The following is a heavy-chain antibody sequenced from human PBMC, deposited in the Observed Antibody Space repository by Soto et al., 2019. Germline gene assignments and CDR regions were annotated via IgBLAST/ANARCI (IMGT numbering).Heavy chain of an antibody. D-gene: IGHD3-22*01. J-gene: IGHJ5*02. CDR3: ARRDSSGYPRRWFDP. CDR2: IYYSGST. V-gene: IGHV4-39*01. CDR1: GGSISSSSYY. Sequence: PSETLSLTCTVSGGSISSSSYYWGWIRQPPGKGLEWIGSIYYSGSTYYNPSLKSRVTISVDTSKNQFSLKLSSVTAADTAVYYCARRDSSGYPRRWFDPWGQGTLVTVS.